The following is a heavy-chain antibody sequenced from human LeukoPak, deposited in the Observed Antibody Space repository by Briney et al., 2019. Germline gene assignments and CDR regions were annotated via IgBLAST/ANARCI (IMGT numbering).Heavy chain of an antibody. Sequence: KPGGSLRLSCAASGFTFSSYSMNWVRQAPGKGLEWVSSISSSSSYIYYADSVKGRFTISRDNSKNTLYLQMNSLRAEDTAVYYCAKVSSPYDSSGYYPYYFDYWGQGTLVTVSS. J-gene: IGHJ4*02. CDR1: GFTFSSYS. V-gene: IGHV3-21*04. D-gene: IGHD3-22*01. CDR2: ISSSSSYI. CDR3: AKVSSPYDSSGYYPYYFDY.